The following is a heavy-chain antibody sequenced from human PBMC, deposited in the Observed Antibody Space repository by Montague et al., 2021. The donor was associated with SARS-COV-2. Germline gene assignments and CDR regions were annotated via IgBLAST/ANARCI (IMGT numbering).Heavy chain of an antibody. V-gene: IGHV3-23*01. J-gene: IGHJ5*02. Sequence: SLRLSCAASGFTFSSYAMSWVRQAPGKGLEWVSAISGGGGSTYYADSVKGRFTISRDNSKNTLYLQMNSLRAEDTAVYYCASFWVIEEVTIFGVVTTYNWFDPWGQGTLVTVSS. D-gene: IGHD3-3*01. CDR2: ISGGGGST. CDR3: ASFWVIEEVTIFGVVTTYNWFDP. CDR1: GFTFSSYA.